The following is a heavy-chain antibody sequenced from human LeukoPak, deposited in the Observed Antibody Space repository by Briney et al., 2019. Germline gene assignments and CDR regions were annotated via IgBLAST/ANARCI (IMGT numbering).Heavy chain of an antibody. D-gene: IGHD1-1*01. J-gene: IGHJ4*02. V-gene: IGHV4-61*02. CDR2: ISSSGST. Sequence: KTSETLSLTCTVSGDSISSGDYYWSWIRQLAGKGLEWIGRISSSGSTNYNPSLKSRVTMSVDTSKNQFSLKLSSVTAADTAVYYCARDRGTWNDDGFDYWGQGTLVTVSS. CDR3: ARDRGTWNDDGFDY. CDR1: GDSISSGDYY.